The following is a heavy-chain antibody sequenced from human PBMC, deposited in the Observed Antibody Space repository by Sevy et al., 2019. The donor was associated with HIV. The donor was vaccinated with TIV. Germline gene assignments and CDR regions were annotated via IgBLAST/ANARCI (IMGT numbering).Heavy chain of an antibody. CDR1: GFSLNSYW. V-gene: IGHV3-7*01. Sequence: GGSLRLSCAASGFSLNSYWMSWVRQAPGKGLEWVANIKQDGSVNYYVDSVKGRFTISRDNARNLLYLQMNSLRAEDTAFYYCVGAIAADGSFWGQGTLVTVSS. J-gene: IGHJ4*02. CDR2: IKQDGSVN. CDR3: VGAIAADGSF. D-gene: IGHD6-13*01.